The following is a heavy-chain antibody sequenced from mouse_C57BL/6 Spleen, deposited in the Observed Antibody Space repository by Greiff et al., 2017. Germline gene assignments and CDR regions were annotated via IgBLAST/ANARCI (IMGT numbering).Heavy chain of an antibody. CDR1: GFSLTSYG. Sequence: QVQLQQSGPGLVQPSQSLSITCTVSGFSLTSYGVHWVRQSPGKGLEWLGVIWSGGSTDYNAAFISRLSISKDNSKSQVFFKMNSLQADDTAIYYCARPFITTVVAEAYWGQGTLVTVSA. V-gene: IGHV2-2*01. CDR2: IWSGGST. J-gene: IGHJ3*01. CDR3: ARPFITTVVAEAY. D-gene: IGHD1-1*01.